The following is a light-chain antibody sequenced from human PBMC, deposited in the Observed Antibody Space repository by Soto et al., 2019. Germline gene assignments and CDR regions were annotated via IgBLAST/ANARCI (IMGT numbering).Light chain of an antibody. CDR1: QSVSRD. V-gene: IGKV3-11*01. J-gene: IGKJ4*01. CDR3: QQRSDWPPLT. Sequence: EIVLTQSPGTLSLSPGERATLSCRASQSVSRDLAWYQQKHGQAPRLLIYDASKRATGIPDRFSGSGSGTDFTLTISSLAPEDFAVYYCQQRSDWPPLTFGGGTKVEVK. CDR2: DAS.